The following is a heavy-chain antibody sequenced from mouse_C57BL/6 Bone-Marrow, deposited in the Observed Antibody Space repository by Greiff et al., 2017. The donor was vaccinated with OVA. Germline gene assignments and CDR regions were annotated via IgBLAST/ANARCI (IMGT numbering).Heavy chain of an antibody. D-gene: IGHD1-1*01. Sequence: EVMLVESEGGLVQPGSSMKLSCTASGFTFSDYYMAWVRQVPEKGLEWVANINYDGSSTYYLDSLKSRFIISRDNAKNILYLQMSSLKSEDTATYYCERHYGSSYWYFDVWGTGTTVTVSS. J-gene: IGHJ1*03. CDR1: GFTFSDYY. CDR2: INYDGSST. CDR3: ERHYGSSYWYFDV. V-gene: IGHV5-16*01.